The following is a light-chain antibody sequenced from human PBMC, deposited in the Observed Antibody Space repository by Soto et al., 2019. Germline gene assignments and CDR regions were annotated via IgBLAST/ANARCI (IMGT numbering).Light chain of an antibody. CDR3: QQYVHWPPGT. CDR2: DTS. Sequence: EIVGTQSPATLYVSPGERVALSCRASQSVSSILAWYQQMPGQAPRLLIYDTSTRAAAIAARFSGSGSGTEFTLTISSLQSEDFAVYYCQQYVHWPPGTFGQGTKVYIK. V-gene: IGKV3-15*01. J-gene: IGKJ1*01. CDR1: QSVSSI.